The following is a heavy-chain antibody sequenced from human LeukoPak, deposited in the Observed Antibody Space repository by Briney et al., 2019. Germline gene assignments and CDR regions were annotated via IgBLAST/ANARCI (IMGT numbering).Heavy chain of an antibody. CDR3: ARDWSVPAATYYYYGMDV. D-gene: IGHD2-2*01. V-gene: IGHV1-69*06. Sequence: SVKVSCKASGGTFSSYAISWVRQATGQGLEWMGGIIPIFGTANYAQKFQGRVTITADKSTSTAYMELSSLRSEDTAVYYCARDWSVPAATYYYYGMDVWGKGTTVTVSS. CDR2: IIPIFGTA. CDR1: GGTFSSYA. J-gene: IGHJ6*04.